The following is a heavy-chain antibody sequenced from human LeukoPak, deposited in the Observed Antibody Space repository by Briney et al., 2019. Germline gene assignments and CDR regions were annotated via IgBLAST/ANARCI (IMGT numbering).Heavy chain of an antibody. D-gene: IGHD2-15*01. J-gene: IGHJ4*02. V-gene: IGHV3-23*01. CDR2: ISGSGGST. CDR1: GFTFSSYA. Sequence: GGSLRLSCAASGFTFSSYAMSWVRQAPGKGLEWVSGISGSGGSTYYADSVKGRFTISRDNSKNTLYLQMNSLRAEDTAVYYCAKDLGYCSGSSCYSDYWGQGTLVTVSS. CDR3: AKDLGYCSGSSCYSDY.